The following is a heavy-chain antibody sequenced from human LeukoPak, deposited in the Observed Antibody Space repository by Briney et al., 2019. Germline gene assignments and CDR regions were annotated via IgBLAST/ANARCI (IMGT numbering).Heavy chain of an antibody. D-gene: IGHD2-15*01. CDR2: ISGDEIWT. CDR1: GFTLSNHW. CDR3: AKQLGYCSDGSCYFPY. J-gene: IGHJ4*02. V-gene: IGHV3-74*01. Sequence: GGSLRLSCAASGFTLSNHWMHWVRQAPGKGLVWVSRISGDEIWTSYADSVKGRFLISRDNAKDTLYLQMNSLRAEDTAVYYCAKQLGYCSDGSCYFPYWGQGTLVTVSS.